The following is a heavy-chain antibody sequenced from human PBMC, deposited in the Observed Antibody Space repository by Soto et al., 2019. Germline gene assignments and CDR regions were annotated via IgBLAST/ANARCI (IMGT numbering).Heavy chain of an antibody. D-gene: IGHD3-3*01. V-gene: IGHV1-18*04. CDR3: ARDPHEFWTSYWFDP. Sequence: GASVKVSCKASGYTFTGYYMHWVRQAPGQGLELMGWISAYDGKTTYAEKFQGRVTLTTDTSTSTAYMELRSPRSDDTAIYYCARDPHEFWTSYWFDPWGQGTPVTVSS. CDR2: ISAYDGKT. J-gene: IGHJ5*02. CDR1: GYTFTGYY.